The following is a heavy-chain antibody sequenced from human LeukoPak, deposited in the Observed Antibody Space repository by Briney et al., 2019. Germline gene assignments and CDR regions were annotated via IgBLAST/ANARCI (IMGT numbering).Heavy chain of an antibody. CDR1: GFTFSSYG. J-gene: IGHJ4*02. V-gene: IGHV3-30*19. D-gene: IGHD6-6*01. CDR2: ISYDGSNK. Sequence: GGSLRLSCAASGFTFSSYGMHWVRQAPGKGLEWVAVISYDGSNKYYADSVKGRFTISRDNSKNTLYLQMNSLRAEDTAVYYCARGPASSSRTYYFDYWGQGTLVTVSS. CDR3: ARGPASSSRTYYFDY.